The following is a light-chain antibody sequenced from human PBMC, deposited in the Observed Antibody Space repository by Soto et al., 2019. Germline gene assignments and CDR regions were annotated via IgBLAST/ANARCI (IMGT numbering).Light chain of an antibody. J-gene: IGLJ2*01. CDR1: NSNIGAGYD. Sequence: QSVLTQPPSVSGAPGQRVTMSCTGNNSNIGAGYDVHWYQQLPGTAPKLLIYDNYKRPSGIPDRFSGSKSGTSATLGITGLQTGDEADYCCATWDSSLSAVVVGGGTQLTVL. V-gene: IGLV1-51*01. CDR3: ATWDSSLSAVV. CDR2: DNY.